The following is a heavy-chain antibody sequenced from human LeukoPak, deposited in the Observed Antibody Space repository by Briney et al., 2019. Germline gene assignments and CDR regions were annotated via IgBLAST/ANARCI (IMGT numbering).Heavy chain of an antibody. CDR2: IGTAGEI. Sequence: GGSLRLSCAASGFTFSSYDIHWVRQATGKGLEWVSGIGTAGEIYYPGSVKGRFTISRENAKNSLYLQMNSLRAEDTAVYYCATGTSPDGDYWGQGTLVTVSS. J-gene: IGHJ4*02. V-gene: IGHV3-13*01. CDR3: ATGTSPDGDY. CDR1: GFTFSSYD. D-gene: IGHD1-14*01.